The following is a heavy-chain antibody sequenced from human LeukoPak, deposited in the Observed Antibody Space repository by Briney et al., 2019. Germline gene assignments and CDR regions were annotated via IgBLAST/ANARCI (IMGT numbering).Heavy chain of an antibody. V-gene: IGHV5-51*01. CDR1: GYSFTSYW. CDR2: IYPDDSDA. D-gene: IGHD3-16*01. CDR3: ARQITFGGVEFDP. Sequence: PGESLKISCKGSGYSFTSYWIGWVRQMPGKGLEWMGIIYPDDSDARYSPSFQGQVTISVDKSITTAYLQWSSLKASDSAMYYCARQITFGGVEFDPWGQGTLVTVSS. J-gene: IGHJ5*02.